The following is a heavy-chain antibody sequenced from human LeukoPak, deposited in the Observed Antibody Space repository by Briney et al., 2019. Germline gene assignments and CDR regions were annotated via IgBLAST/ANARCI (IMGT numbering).Heavy chain of an antibody. V-gene: IGHV1-8*01. CDR2: MNPNSGNT. CDR3: ARGRVVPAALIYYYYYMDV. J-gene: IGHJ6*03. D-gene: IGHD2-2*01. CDR1: GYTFTSYD. Sequence: ASVKVSCKASGYTFTSYDINWVRQATGQGLEWMGWMNPNSGNTGYAQKFQGRVTMTRNTSISTAYMELSSLRSEDTAVYCCARGRVVPAALIYYYYYMDVWGKGTTVTVSS.